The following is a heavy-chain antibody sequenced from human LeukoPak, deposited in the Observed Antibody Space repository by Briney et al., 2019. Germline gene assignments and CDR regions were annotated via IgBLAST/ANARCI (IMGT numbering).Heavy chain of an antibody. CDR2: INPSGGST. J-gene: IGHJ4*02. Sequence: ASVKVSCKASGYTFTSYYMHWVRQAPGQGLEWLGIINPSGGSTSYAQKFQGRVTMTRDTSTSTVYMELSSLRSEDTAVYYCARDPGYCSGGSCYGGFDYWGQGTLVTVSS. CDR3: ARDPGYCSGGSCYGGFDY. V-gene: IGHV1-46*01. CDR1: GYTFTSYY. D-gene: IGHD2-15*01.